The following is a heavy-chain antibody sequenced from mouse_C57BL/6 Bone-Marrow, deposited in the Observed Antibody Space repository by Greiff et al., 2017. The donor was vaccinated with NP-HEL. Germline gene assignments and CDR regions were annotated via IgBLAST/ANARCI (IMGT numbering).Heavy chain of an antibody. Sequence: QVQLQQPGAELVMPGASVKLSCKASGYTFTSYWMHWVKQRPGQGLEWIGEIDPSDSYTNYNQKFKGKSTLTVDKSSSTAYMQLSRLTSEDSAVYDCARRGLLRFAWFAYWGQGTLVTVSA. V-gene: IGHV1-69*01. CDR1: GYTFTSYW. CDR3: ARRGLLRFAWFAY. CDR2: IDPSDSYT. D-gene: IGHD1-1*01. J-gene: IGHJ3*01.